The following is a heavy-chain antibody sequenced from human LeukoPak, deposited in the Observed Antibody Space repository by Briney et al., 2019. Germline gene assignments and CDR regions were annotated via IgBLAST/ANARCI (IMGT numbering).Heavy chain of an antibody. Sequence: GGSLRLSCAASGFTVSTNYMSWVRQVPGKGLEWVPVIYSGGSTYYADSVKGRFTISRDNSKNTLYLQMSSLRVEDTAVYFCARVGKAAAGSGPFDYWGQGTLVTVSS. J-gene: IGHJ4*02. CDR2: IYSGGST. V-gene: IGHV3-66*01. CDR3: ARVGKAAAGSGPFDY. D-gene: IGHD6-13*01. CDR1: GFTVSTNY.